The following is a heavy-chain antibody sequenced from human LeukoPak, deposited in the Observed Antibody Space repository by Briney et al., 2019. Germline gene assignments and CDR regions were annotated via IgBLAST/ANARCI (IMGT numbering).Heavy chain of an antibody. CDR1: GFTFSDYY. V-gene: IGHV3-11*04. CDR2: ISSSGSTI. Sequence: KPGGSLRLSCAASGFTFSDYYMSWIRQAPGKGLEWVSYISSSGSTIYYADSVKGRFTISRDNAKNSLYLQMNSLRAEDTAVYYCARAPYYYDSSGYYQRWYWFDPWGQGTLVTVSS. CDR3: ARAPYYYDSSGYYQRWYWFDP. J-gene: IGHJ5*02. D-gene: IGHD3-22*01.